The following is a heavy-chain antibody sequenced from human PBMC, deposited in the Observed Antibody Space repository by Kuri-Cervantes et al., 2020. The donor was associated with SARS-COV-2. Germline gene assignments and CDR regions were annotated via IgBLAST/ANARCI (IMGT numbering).Heavy chain of an antibody. J-gene: IGHJ6*02. Sequence: LRLSCTVSGGSISGGDYYWSWIRQPPGKGLEWIGYIYYSGSTYYNPSLKSRVTISVDTSKNQFSLKLSSVTATDTAVYYCARGGWGYCSSTSCYYYYYGMDVWGQGTTVTVSS. V-gene: IGHV4-30-4*01. CDR3: ARGGWGYCSSTSCYYYYYGMDV. CDR1: GGSISGGDYY. D-gene: IGHD2-2*01. CDR2: IYYSGST.